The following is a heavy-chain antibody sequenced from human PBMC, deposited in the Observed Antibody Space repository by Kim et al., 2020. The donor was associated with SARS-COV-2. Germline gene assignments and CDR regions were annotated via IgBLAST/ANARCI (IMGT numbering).Heavy chain of an antibody. CDR2: ISYDGSNK. J-gene: IGHJ5*02. D-gene: IGHD2-15*01. V-gene: IGHV3-33*05. CDR3: ARASIVVVVAAQSGRFDP. CDR1: GFTFSSYG. Sequence: VGSLRLSCAASGFTFSSYGMHWVRQAPGKGLEWVAVISYDGSNKYYADSVKGRFTISRDNSKNTLYLQMNSLRAEDTAVYYCARASIVVVVAAQSGRFDP.